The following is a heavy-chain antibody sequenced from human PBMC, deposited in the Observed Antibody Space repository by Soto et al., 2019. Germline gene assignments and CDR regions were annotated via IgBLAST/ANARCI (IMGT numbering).Heavy chain of an antibody. Sequence: SETLSLTCSVSGYSVTSSDYYWAWIRHPPGKGLEWIGSMFYSGLTYYNPSLKSRVTLSVGTSKNQFSVRLNSVTAADTAVYYCAPLSVSLSGPYGIHVWGQGTTVTVSS. V-gene: IGHV4-39*01. CDR1: GYSVTSSDYY. CDR3: APLSVSLSGPYGIHV. D-gene: IGHD2-15*01. CDR2: MFYSGLT. J-gene: IGHJ6*02.